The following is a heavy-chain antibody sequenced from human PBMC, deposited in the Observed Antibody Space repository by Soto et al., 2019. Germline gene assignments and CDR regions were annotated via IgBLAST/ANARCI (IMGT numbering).Heavy chain of an antibody. CDR1: GYTFTSYD. Sequence: GASVKVSCKASGYTFTSYDINWVRQATGQGLEWMGWMNPSSGNTGYAQKFQGRVTMTRNTSISTAYMELSSLRSEDTAVYYCARGSPYCTNGVCYSYWGQGTLVTVSS. D-gene: IGHD2-8*01. CDR3: ARGSPYCTNGVCYSY. V-gene: IGHV1-8*01. CDR2: MNPSSGNT. J-gene: IGHJ4*02.